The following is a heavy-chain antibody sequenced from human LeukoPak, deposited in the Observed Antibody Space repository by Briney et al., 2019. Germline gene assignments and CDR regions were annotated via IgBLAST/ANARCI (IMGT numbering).Heavy chain of an antibody. CDR3: ARVSRNPFYYYYYYMDV. Sequence: PSETLSLTCTVSGGSISSSGYYWSWIRQPPGKGLEWIGEINHSGSTNYNPSLKSRVTISVDTSKNQFSLKLSSVTAADTAVYYCARVSRNPFYYYYYYMDVWGKGTTVTVSS. CDR1: GGSISSSGYY. J-gene: IGHJ6*03. D-gene: IGHD1-14*01. CDR2: INHSGST. V-gene: IGHV4-39*07.